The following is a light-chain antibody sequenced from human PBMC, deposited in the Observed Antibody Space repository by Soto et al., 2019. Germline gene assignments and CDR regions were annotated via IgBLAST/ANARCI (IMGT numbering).Light chain of an antibody. CDR1: QSLTSTY. V-gene: IGKV3-20*01. CDR3: QHYESSPPSYT. CDR2: CAS. J-gene: IGKJ2*01. Sequence: EIVLTQSPGTLSLSPGERATLSCRASQSLTSTYLTWYQQNPGQAPRLLIYCASSRATGVPDRFSGSGSGTDFTLTISRMEPEDFAVYYCQHYESSPPSYTFGQGTKLEIK.